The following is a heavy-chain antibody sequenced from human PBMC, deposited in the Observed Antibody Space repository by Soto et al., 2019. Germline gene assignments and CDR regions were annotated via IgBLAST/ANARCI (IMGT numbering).Heavy chain of an antibody. Sequence: EVQLVESGGGVVRPGGSLRLSCAASGFTFDDYGMSWVRQAPGKGLEWVYGINWNGGSTGYADSVKGRFTISRENAKISLYLQMNSLRAEDTALYHCARDRFVCSSTSCNYWYFDLWGRGTLVTFSS. V-gene: IGHV3-20*01. J-gene: IGHJ2*01. CDR2: INWNGGST. CDR1: GFTFDDYG. D-gene: IGHD2-2*01. CDR3: ARDRFVCSSTSCNYWYFDL.